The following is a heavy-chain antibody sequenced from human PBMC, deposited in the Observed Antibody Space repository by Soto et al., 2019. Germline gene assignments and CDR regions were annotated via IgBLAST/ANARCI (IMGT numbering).Heavy chain of an antibody. V-gene: IGHV3-23*01. CDR2: ISASGDST. Sequence: EVQLLESGGGLVQPGESLRLSCAASRFSFTTYVMGWVRQTPGMGLEWVSGISASGDSTFYAESVEGRFTISRDNSKNTLYLQMNSLRVDDSAIYHCAKGACGGSPPPNIYYFDVWGQGTLVTVSS. J-gene: IGHJ4*02. CDR3: AKGACGGSPPPNIYYFDV. CDR1: RFSFTTYV. D-gene: IGHD2-15*01.